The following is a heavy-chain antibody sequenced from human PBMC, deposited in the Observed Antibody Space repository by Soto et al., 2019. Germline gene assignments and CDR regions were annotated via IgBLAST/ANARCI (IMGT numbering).Heavy chain of an antibody. J-gene: IGHJ4*02. CDR2: IYYSGST. V-gene: IGHV4-59*12. D-gene: IGHD3-22*01. Sequence: SETLSLTCTVSGGSISSYYWSWIRQPPGKGLEWIGYIYYSGSTNYNPSLKSRVTISVDTSKNQFSLKLSSVTAADTATYYCARERYYYDGSTYHPSAFDSWGQGTLVTVSS. CDR3: ARERYYYDGSTYHPSAFDS. CDR1: GGSISSYY.